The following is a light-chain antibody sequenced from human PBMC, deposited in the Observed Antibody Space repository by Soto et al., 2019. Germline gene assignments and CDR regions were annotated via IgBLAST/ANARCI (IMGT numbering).Light chain of an antibody. CDR1: NNDVGGYRL. Sequence: QSALDQPASVSGSPGQSITISCTGTNNDVGGYRLVSWYQQYSGKAPKLIIYEATKRPSGVSDRFSGSKSGTSATLGITGFQTGDEADYYCGSWDSSLSAYVFGTGTKLTVL. CDR2: EAT. J-gene: IGLJ1*01. V-gene: IGLV2-14*02. CDR3: GSWDSSLSAYV.